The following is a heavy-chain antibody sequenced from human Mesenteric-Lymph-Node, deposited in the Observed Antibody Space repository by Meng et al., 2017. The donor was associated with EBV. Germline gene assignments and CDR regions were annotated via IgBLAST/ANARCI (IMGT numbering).Heavy chain of an antibody. Sequence: WVVMLLNPSATLFLLVGLVYGTFSVYYCWHSIRQCPGKGREWVGKSNERVGNNYNPSPNNRDTISVDRSKNQFSLRQSSVTAADTAVYDGARGVCRLSGGSDRRLVYFDHWGQGTLVTVSS. CDR3: ARGVCRLSGGSDRRLVYFDH. J-gene: IGHJ4*02. V-gene: IGHV4-34*01. D-gene: IGHD5-12*01. CDR2: SNERVGN. CDR1: YGTFSVYY.